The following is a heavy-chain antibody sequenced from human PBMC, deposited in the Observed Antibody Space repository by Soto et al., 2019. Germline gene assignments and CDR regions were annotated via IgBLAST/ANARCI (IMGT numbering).Heavy chain of an antibody. J-gene: IGHJ4*02. Sequence: GGSLRLACGASGFTLSSYAMSWVRQVPGKGLEWVSAISVSGSNTYYADSVKGRFTISRDNSKNTLYLQMNSLRGEDTAFYYCTKARLGVAGFFDYWVQGSLVTVSS. D-gene: IGHD6-13*01. V-gene: IGHV3-23*01. CDR3: TKARLGVAGFFDY. CDR2: ISVSGSNT. CDR1: GFTLSSYA.